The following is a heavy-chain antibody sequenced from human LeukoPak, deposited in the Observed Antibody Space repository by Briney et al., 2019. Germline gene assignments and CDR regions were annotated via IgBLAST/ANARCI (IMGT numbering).Heavy chain of an antibody. J-gene: IGHJ5*02. CDR2: IYYRGST. V-gene: IGHV4-59*01. CDR3: ARGAKLARWFDP. CDR1: GGSISSYY. Sequence: SSETLSLTCTVSGGSISSYYWSWIRQPPGKGLEWIGYIYYRGSTNYNPSLKSRVTISVDTSKNQFSLKLSSVTAADTAVYYCARGAKLARWFDPWGQGTLVTVSS. D-gene: IGHD1-7*01.